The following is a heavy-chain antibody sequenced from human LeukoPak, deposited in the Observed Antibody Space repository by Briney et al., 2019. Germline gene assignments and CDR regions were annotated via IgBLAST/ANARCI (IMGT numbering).Heavy chain of an antibody. CDR1: GFTFSSYA. CDR3: AKGGYGDYENPVAFDI. J-gene: IGHJ3*02. V-gene: IGHV3-23*01. Sequence: GGSLRLSCAASGFTFSSYAMSWVRQAPGKGLEWVSAISGSGGSTYYADSVKGRFTISRDNSKNTLYLQMNSLRAEDTAVYYCAKGGYGDYENPVAFDIWGQETMVTVSS. CDR2: ISGSGGST. D-gene: IGHD4-17*01.